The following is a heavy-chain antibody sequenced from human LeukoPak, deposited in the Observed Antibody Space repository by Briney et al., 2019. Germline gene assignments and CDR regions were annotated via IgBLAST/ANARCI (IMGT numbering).Heavy chain of an antibody. Sequence: GGSLRLSCAASGFTVSSNYMSWVRQAPGKGLEWVSVIYSGGSTYYADSVEGRFTISRDNSKNTLYLQMNSLRAEDTAVYYCATRPPNYYDSSGYYANWGQGTLVTVSS. D-gene: IGHD3-22*01. CDR3: ATRPPNYYDSSGYYAN. CDR2: IYSGGST. CDR1: GFTVSSNY. J-gene: IGHJ4*02. V-gene: IGHV3-53*01.